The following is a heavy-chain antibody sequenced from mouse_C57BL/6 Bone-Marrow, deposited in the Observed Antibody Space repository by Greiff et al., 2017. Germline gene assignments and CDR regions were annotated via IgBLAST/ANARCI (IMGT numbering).Heavy chain of an antibody. CDR2: IDPSDSYT. D-gene: IGHD1-1*01. Sequence: VQLQQPGAELVRPGTSVKLSCKASGYTFTSYWMNWVKQRPGQGLEWIGVIDPSDSYTNYNQKFKGKATLTVDTSSSTAYMQRGSLTSEDSAVYYCARVFITTVVAPPWFAYWGQGTLVTVSA. CDR3: ARVFITTVVAPPWFAY. J-gene: IGHJ3*01. V-gene: IGHV1-59*01. CDR1: GYTFTSYW.